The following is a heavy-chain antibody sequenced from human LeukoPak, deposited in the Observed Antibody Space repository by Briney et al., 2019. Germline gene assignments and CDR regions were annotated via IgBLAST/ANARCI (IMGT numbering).Heavy chain of an antibody. D-gene: IGHD5-24*01. CDR2: INHSGST. CDR3: AREATGSLYYDYSYYMDV. J-gene: IGHJ6*03. V-gene: IGHV4-34*01. CDR1: GGSFSGYY. Sequence: SETLSLTCAVYGGSFSGYYWSWIRQPPGKGLEWIGEINHSGSTNYNPSLKSRVTISVDTSKNQFSLKLSSVTAADTAVYYCAREATGSLYYDYSYYMDVRGKGTTVTVSS.